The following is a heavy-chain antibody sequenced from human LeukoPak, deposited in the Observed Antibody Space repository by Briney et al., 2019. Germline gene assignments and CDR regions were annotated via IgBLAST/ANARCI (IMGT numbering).Heavy chain of an antibody. J-gene: IGHJ6*03. V-gene: IGHV1-46*01. CDR2: INPSGGST. D-gene: IGHD7-27*01. CDR1: GYTFTSYY. Sequence: ASVKVSCKASGYTFTSYYMHWVRQAPGQGLEWMGIINPSGGSTSYAQKFQGRVTMTRDMSTSTVYMELSSLRSEDTAVHYCARGRTGDQVYYYYYMDVWGKGTTVTVSS. CDR3: ARGRTGDQVYYYYYMDV.